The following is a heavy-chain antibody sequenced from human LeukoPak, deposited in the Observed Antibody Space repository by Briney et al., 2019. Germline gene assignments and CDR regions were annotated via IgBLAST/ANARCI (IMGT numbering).Heavy chain of an antibody. CDR2: INHSGST. Sequence: SETLSLTCAVYGGSFSGYYWSWIRQPPGKGLEWIGEINHSGSTNYNPSLKSRVTISVDTSKNQFSLKLSSVTAADTAVYYCARGLSTEEVKGVTTHFDYWGQGTLVTVSS. V-gene: IGHV4-34*01. J-gene: IGHJ4*02. CDR1: GGSFSGYY. D-gene: IGHD3-3*01. CDR3: ARGLSTEEVKGVTTHFDY.